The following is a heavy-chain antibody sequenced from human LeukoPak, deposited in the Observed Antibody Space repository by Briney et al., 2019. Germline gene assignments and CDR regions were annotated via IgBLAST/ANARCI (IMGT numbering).Heavy chain of an antibody. J-gene: IGHJ3*02. CDR2: ICWNDDK. D-gene: IGHD3-22*01. V-gene: IGHV2-5*01. CDR1: GFSLSTSGVG. CDR3: AHRFFDYYDSSGYSPVRAFDI. Sequence: ESGPTLVKPPQTLTLTCTCSGFSLSTSGVGVGWIRQPPGKALEWLALICWNDDKRYSPSLKSRLTITKDTSKNQVVLTMTNMDPVDTATYYCAHRFFDYYDSSGYSPVRAFDIWGQGTMVTVSS.